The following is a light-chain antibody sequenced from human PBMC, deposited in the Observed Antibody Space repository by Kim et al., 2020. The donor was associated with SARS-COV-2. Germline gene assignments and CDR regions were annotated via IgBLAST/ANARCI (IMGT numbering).Light chain of an antibody. CDR3: QQYNNWPLT. J-gene: IGKJ4*01. CDR2: DAS. V-gene: IGKV3-15*01. Sequence: VSPGERATLSCRASQSVSRHLAWYQQTPGQVPRLLIYDASTRATGIAARFSGSGSATEFTLTISSLQSEDFAVYYCQQYNNWPLTFGGGTKVEIK. CDR1: QSVSRH.